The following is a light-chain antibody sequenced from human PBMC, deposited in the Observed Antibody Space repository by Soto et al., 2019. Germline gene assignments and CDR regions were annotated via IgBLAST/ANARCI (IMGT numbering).Light chain of an antibody. CDR3: QQYGTSPPYT. CDR2: GAS. CDR1: QSVDTSY. Sequence: EIVLTQSPGTLSLSPGERATLSCRASQSVDTSYLAWYQQKPGQAPRLLIYGASNRATDIPDRFSGGGSGTDFTLPISRLEPEDFAVYYCQQYGTSPPYTFGQGTELEIK. V-gene: IGKV3-20*01. J-gene: IGKJ2*01.